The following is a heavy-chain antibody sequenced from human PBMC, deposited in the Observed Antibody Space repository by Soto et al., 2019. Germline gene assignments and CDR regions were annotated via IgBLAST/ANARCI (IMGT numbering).Heavy chain of an antibody. CDR3: ASTVVDISAFDI. D-gene: IGHD5-12*01. CDR1: GGTFSSYA. CDR2: IIPIFGTA. V-gene: IGHV1-69*06. J-gene: IGHJ3*02. Sequence: SVKVSCKASGGTFSSYAISWVRQAPGQGLEWMGGIIPIFGTANYAQKFQGRVTITADKSTSTAYMELSSLRSEDTAVYYCASTVVDISAFDIWGQGAMVTVSS.